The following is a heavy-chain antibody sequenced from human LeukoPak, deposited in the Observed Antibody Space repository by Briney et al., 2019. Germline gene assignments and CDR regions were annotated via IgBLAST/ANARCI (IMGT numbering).Heavy chain of an antibody. J-gene: IGHJ3*02. V-gene: IGHV1-8*02. CDR1: GGTFSSYA. Sequence: GSSVKVSCKASGGTFSSYAISGVRRAPGQGLEWMGWMNPNRGNTGYAQKFQGRVTMTRNTSISTAYMKLSSLRSEDTAVYYCAISSWYETPDAFDIWGQGTMVTVSS. D-gene: IGHD6-13*01. CDR3: AISSWYETPDAFDI. CDR2: MNPNRGNT.